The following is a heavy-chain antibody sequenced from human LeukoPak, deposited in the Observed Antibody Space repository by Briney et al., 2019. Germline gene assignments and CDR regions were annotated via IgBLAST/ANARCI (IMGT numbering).Heavy chain of an antibody. CDR2: QDYSGST. J-gene: IGHJ4*02. Sequence: PETLSLTCTVSGGSISSYYWSWIRQPPGKGLEWIGYQDYSGSTNYNPSLKSRVTISVDTSKNKFSLKLSSVTAADTAVYYCARVSSGWSTPTYWGQGTLVTVS. D-gene: IGHD6-19*01. V-gene: IGHV4-59*08. CDR1: GGSISSYY. CDR3: ARVSSGWSTPTY.